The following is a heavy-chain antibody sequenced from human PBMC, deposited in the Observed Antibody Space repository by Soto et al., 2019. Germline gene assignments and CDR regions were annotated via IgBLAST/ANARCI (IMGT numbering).Heavy chain of an antibody. CDR1: GYSFTSYW. CDR2: IDPSDSYT. Sequence: PGESLKISCKGSGYSFTSYWISWVRQMPGKGLGWMGRIDPSDSYTNYSSSFQGHVTISADKSISTAYLQWSSLKASDTAMYYCARRGARPSYYYGMDVWGQGTTVTVSS. J-gene: IGHJ6*02. D-gene: IGHD6-6*01. V-gene: IGHV5-10-1*01. CDR3: ARRGARPSYYYGMDV.